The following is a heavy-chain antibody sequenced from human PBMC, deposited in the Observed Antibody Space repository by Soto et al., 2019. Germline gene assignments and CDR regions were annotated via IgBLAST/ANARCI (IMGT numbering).Heavy chain of an antibody. D-gene: IGHD2-15*01. CDR3: VRQPGGVATPGDDY. Sequence: ASVKVSCKASGYPFSAFDINLVRQAGGQGLEWMGWMNPDSGDTAFAQRFQDRITMTRSTSISTAYMELSRLTSDDTAVYFCVRQPGGVATPGDDYWVQGTLVTAPQ. CDR2: MNPDSGDT. CDR1: GYPFSAFD. V-gene: IGHV1-8*01. J-gene: IGHJ4*02.